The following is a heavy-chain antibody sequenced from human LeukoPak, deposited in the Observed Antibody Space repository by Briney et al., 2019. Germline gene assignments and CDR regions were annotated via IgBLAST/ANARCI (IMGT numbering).Heavy chain of an antibody. V-gene: IGHV1-2*06. Sequence: ASVKVSCKASGYTFTGYYMHWVRQAPGQGLEWMGRINPNSGGTNYAQEFQGRVTMTRDTSISTAYMELSRLRSDDTAVYYCARASHYYDSSGYSYWGQGTLVTVSS. J-gene: IGHJ4*02. CDR3: ARASHYYDSSGYSY. CDR2: INPNSGGT. CDR1: GYTFTGYY. D-gene: IGHD3-22*01.